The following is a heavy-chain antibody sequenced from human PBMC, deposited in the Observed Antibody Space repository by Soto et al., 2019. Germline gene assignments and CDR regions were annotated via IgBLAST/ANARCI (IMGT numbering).Heavy chain of an antibody. D-gene: IGHD3-10*01. CDR2: ISAYNGNT. Sequence: GASVKVSCKTSGYTFTNFGLSWVRQAPGQGLEWMGWISAYNGNTNYAQKFQGWVTMTRDTSISTAYMELSRLRSDDTAVYYCARARDGSGSYYNVRRPFDGMDVWGQGTTVTVSS. CDR3: ARARDGSGSYYNVRRPFDGMDV. V-gene: IGHV1-18*01. J-gene: IGHJ6*02. CDR1: GYTFTNFG.